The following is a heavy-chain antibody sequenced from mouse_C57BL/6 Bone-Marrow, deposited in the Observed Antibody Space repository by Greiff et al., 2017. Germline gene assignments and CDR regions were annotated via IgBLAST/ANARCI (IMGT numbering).Heavy chain of an antibody. CDR3: ARWGFAY. Sequence: EVKLMESGGGLVQPGGSLSLSCAASGFTFTDYYMSCVRQPPGKALEWLGFIRNKANGYTTEYRASVMGRSTISRYNYQSILYLQMNALRAEDSATYYCARWGFAYWGQGTLVTVSA. CDR2: IRNKANGYTT. V-gene: IGHV7-3*01. J-gene: IGHJ3*01. CDR1: GFTFTDYY.